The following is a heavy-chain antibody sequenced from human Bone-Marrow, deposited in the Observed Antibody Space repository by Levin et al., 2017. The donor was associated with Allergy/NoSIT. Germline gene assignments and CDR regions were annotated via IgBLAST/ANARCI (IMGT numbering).Heavy chain of an antibody. Sequence: SETLSLTCTESGGSIRSTDYYWNWIRQPPGKGLEWIGNIYYTGNTDYNPSLKSRVTISADTSKNQFSLKMFSVTAADTAVYYCVREGNHYYGWRLDTWGQGSLVTVSS. J-gene: IGHJ5*02. CDR1: GGSIRSTDYY. CDR3: VREGNHYYGWRLDT. D-gene: IGHD3-10*01. V-gene: IGHV4-30-4*01. CDR2: IYYTGNT.